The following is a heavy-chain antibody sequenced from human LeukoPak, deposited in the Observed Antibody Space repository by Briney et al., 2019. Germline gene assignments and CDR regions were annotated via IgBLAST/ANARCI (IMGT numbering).Heavy chain of an antibody. D-gene: IGHD3-10*01. Sequence: GGSLRLSCAASGFTVSSNYMSWVRQAPGKGLEWVSVIYSDGSTYYADSVKGRFTIPRDNSKNTLYLQMNSLRAEGTAVYYCATQNLWFGESTWGQGTLVTVSS. CDR3: ATQNLWFGEST. J-gene: IGHJ5*02. CDR1: GFTVSSNY. CDR2: IYSDGST. V-gene: IGHV3-66*02.